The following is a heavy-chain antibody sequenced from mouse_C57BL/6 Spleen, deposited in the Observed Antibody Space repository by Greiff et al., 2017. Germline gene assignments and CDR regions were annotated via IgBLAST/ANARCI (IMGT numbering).Heavy chain of an antibody. V-gene: IGHV1-80*01. J-gene: IGHJ3*01. Sequence: QVQLQQSGAELVKPGASVKISCKASGYAFSSYWMNWVKQRPGKGLEWIGQIYPGDGDTNYNGKFKGKATLTADKSSSPAYMQLSSLTSEDSAVYFLARGGNDYPVAYWGQGTLVTVSA. D-gene: IGHD2-4*01. CDR3: ARGGNDYPVAY. CDR2: IYPGDGDT. CDR1: GYAFSSYW.